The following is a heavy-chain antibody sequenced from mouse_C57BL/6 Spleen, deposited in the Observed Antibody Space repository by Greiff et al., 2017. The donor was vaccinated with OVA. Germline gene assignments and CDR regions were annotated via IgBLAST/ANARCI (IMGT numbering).Heavy chain of an antibody. D-gene: IGHD1-1*01. Sequence: ESGPGILQPSQTLSLTCSFSGFSLSTFGMGVGWIRQPSGKGLEWLAHIWWDDDKYYNPALKSRLTISKDTSKNQVFLKIANVDTADTATYYCARRIITTVVATPHAMDYWGQGTSVTVSS. CDR1: GFSLSTFGMG. CDR3: ARRIITTVVATPHAMDY. V-gene: IGHV8-8*01. J-gene: IGHJ4*01. CDR2: IWWDDDK.